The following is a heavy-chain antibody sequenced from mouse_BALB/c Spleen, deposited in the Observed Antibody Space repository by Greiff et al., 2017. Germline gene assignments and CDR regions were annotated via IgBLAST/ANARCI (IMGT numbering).Heavy chain of an antibody. V-gene: IGHV3-8*02. D-gene: IGHD1-1*01. CDR1: GDSITSGY. J-gene: IGHJ4*01. Sequence: VQLKESGPSLVKPSQTLSLTCSVTGDSITSGYWNWIRKFPGNKLEYMGYISYSGSTYYNPSLKSRISITRDTSKNQYYLQLNSVTTEDTATYYCARLYGSGRGYAMDYWGQGTSVTVSS. CDR2: ISYSGST. CDR3: ARLYGSGRGYAMDY.